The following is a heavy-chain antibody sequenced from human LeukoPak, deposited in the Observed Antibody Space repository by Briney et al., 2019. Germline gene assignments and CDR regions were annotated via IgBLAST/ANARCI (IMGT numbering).Heavy chain of an antibody. Sequence: GGSLRLSCTCSGFTFSNYAMRWVRQAPAKGLEWVAGFSGGWYNAPYADSVKGRFTITRENSRSTMYVQMNNLRVEDTAVYYCAKAMGVVVPAGNDYWGQGTLVTVSS. CDR2: FSGGWYNA. CDR3: AKAMGVVVPAGNDY. D-gene: IGHD2-21*02. CDR1: GFTFSNYA. J-gene: IGHJ4*02. V-gene: IGHV3-23*01.